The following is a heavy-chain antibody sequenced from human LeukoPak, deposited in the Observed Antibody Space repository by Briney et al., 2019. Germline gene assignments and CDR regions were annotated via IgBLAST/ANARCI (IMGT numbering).Heavy chain of an antibody. J-gene: IGHJ4*02. CDR3: AKDRVVRGVMGANDY. CDR1: RFTISSYA. V-gene: IGHV3-23*01. D-gene: IGHD3-10*01. CDR2: ISGSDSST. Sequence: PGGSLRLSCTASRFTISSYAMTWVRQAPGKGLEWVSTISGSDSSTYYADSVKGRFTVSRDNSKNTLCLQMNSLRAEDTAVYYCAKDRVVRGVMGANDYWGQGALVTVSS.